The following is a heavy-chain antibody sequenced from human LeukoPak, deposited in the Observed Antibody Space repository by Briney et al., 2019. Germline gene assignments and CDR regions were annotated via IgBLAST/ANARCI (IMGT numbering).Heavy chain of an antibody. V-gene: IGHV3-9*01. CDR3: ARDRDYNLADSFDH. CDR2: INFNGDTT. D-gene: IGHD5-24*01. Sequence: GGSLRLSCAASGFTFDEFAMHWVRPAPGKGLEWVSGINFNGDTTRYAHSVKGRFTISRDNAKKALYLQMNGLRGEDTALYYCARDRDYNLADSFDHWGQGTLVTVSS. CDR1: GFTFDEFA. J-gene: IGHJ4*02.